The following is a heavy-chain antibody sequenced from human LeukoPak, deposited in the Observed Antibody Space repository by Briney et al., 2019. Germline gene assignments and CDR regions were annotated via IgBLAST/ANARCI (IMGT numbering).Heavy chain of an antibody. CDR2: IRYDGSNK. Sequence: GSLRLSCAASRFTFSSYGMHWVRQAPGKGLEWVAFIRYDGSNKYYADSVKGRFTISRDNSKNTLYLQMNSLRPEDTAVYYCAKEVGYYDSSGYWNYWGQGTLVTVSS. V-gene: IGHV3-30*02. D-gene: IGHD3-22*01. CDR1: RFTFSSYG. J-gene: IGHJ4*02. CDR3: AKEVGYYDSSGYWNY.